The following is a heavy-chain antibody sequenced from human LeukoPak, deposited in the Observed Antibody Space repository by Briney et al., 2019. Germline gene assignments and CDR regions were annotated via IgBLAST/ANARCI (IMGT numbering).Heavy chain of an antibody. J-gene: IGHJ6*03. CDR1: GYSISSGYY. V-gene: IGHV4-38-2*01. CDR2: IYHSGNT. CDR3: WGSKENYYYYYYYMDV. D-gene: IGHD3-16*01. Sequence: SETLSLTCAVSGYSISSGYYWGWIRQPPGKGLEWIGNIYHSGNTYYNPSLKSRVTISVDTSKNQFSLKLSSVTAADAAVYYCWGSKENYYYYYYYMDVWGKGTTVTVSS.